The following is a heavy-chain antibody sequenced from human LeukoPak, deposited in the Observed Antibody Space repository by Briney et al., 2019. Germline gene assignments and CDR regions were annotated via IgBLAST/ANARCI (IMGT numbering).Heavy chain of an antibody. CDR3: ARDQCSSTSCYTEGYGMDV. J-gene: IGHJ6*02. V-gene: IGHV4-34*09. CDR1: GGSFSGYY. Sequence: SETLSLTCAVYGGSFSGYYWSWIRQLPGKGLEWIGEINHSGSTNYNPSLKSRVTISVDTSKSQFSLKLSSVTAADTAVYYCARDQCSSTSCYTEGYGMDVWGQGTTVTVSS. D-gene: IGHD2-2*02. CDR2: INHSGST.